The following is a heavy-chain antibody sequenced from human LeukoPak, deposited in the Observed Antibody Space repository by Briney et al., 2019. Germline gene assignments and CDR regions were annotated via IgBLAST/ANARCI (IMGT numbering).Heavy chain of an antibody. CDR1: GFTFSSYW. D-gene: IGHD6-19*01. V-gene: IGHV3-74*03. CDR3: ARGRSDLSFDP. J-gene: IGHJ5*02. Sequence: GGSLRLSCAASGFTFSSYWMHCVRQVPGKGLVWVSHINGDGSDTKYADSGKGRFTISRDNAKNTLYLQLNSLRAEDTAVYYCARGRSDLSFDPWGQGTLVIVSS. CDR2: INGDGSDT.